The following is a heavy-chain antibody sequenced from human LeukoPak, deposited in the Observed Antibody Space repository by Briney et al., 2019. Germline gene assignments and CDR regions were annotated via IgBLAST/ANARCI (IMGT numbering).Heavy chain of an antibody. V-gene: IGHV3-30*18. CDR2: ISYDGSNK. Sequence: GRSLRLSCAASGFTFSSYGMHWVRQAPGKGLEWVAVISYDGSNKYYADSVKGRFTISRDNSKNTLYLQMNSPRAEDTAVYYCAKGAGKIVVVPYYMDVWGKGTTVTVSS. J-gene: IGHJ6*03. D-gene: IGHD3-22*01. CDR3: AKGAGKIVVVPYYMDV. CDR1: GFTFSSYG.